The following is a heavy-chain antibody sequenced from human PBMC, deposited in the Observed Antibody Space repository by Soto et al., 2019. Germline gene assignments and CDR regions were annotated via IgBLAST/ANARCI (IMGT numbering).Heavy chain of an antibody. V-gene: IGHV4-4*07. J-gene: IGHJ4*02. CDR2: MYTTGSI. Sequence: QVQVQVPGPGLVRPSEPLSLNCTVSGGSISDYYWSWIRQPVGKGLAWIGRMYTTGSIAYNPSLNRRGTLSLDTSKYQFSLCLRAASAAGTACDYCARDPGTGLGVRWGQGTLVTVSS. CDR1: GGSISDYY. D-gene: IGHD3-9*01. CDR3: ARDPGTGLGVR.